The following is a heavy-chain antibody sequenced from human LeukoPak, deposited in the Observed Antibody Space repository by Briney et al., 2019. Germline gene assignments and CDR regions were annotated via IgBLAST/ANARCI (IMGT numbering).Heavy chain of an antibody. J-gene: IGHJ4*02. CDR1: GFTFSNAW. CDR2: ISSSGSTI. V-gene: IGHV3-11*01. CDR3: ARYYYDSSGYYYFDY. Sequence: GGSLRLSCAASGFTFSNAWMSWVRQAPGKGLECVSYISSSGSTIYYADSVKGRFTISRDNAKNSLYLQMNSLRAEDTAVYYYARYYYDSSGYYYFDYWGQGTLVTVSS. D-gene: IGHD3-22*01.